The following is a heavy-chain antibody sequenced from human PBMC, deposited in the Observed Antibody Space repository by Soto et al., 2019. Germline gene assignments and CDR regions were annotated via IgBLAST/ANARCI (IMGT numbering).Heavy chain of an antibody. CDR1: GDTLTELS. CDR2: FDPEDDEI. Sequence: ASVKVSCKVSGDTLTELSIHWVRQAPGKGLEWMGRFDPEDDEIVYAQKFQGRVTMTEDTSTDTSYMEVTSLTSEDTAVYYCATERLGVCDSDNCYRHYFDSWGQGTLVTVSS. J-gene: IGHJ4*02. V-gene: IGHV1-24*01. D-gene: IGHD2-21*02. CDR3: ATERLGVCDSDNCYRHYFDS.